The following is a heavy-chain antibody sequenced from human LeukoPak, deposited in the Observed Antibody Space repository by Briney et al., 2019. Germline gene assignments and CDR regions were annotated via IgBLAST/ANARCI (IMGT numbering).Heavy chain of an antibody. CDR1: GYTFTSYG. Sequence: ASVKVSCKASGYTFTSYGISWVRQAPGQGLEWMGWISAYNGNTNYAQKLQGRVTMTTDTSTSTAYMELRSLRSDDTAVYYCARVPLSVAGTYYYYMDVWGKGTTVTISS. V-gene: IGHV1-18*01. CDR3: ARVPLSVAGTYYYYMDV. CDR2: ISAYNGNT. J-gene: IGHJ6*03. D-gene: IGHD6-19*01.